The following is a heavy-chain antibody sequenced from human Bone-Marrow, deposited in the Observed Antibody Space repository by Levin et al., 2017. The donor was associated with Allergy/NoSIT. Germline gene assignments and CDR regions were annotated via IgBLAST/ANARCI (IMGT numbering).Heavy chain of an antibody. Sequence: PSETLSLTCTVSGGSINSYYWSWIRQPPGKGLEWIGFASYSGNTNYNPSLTGRVTISVDTSKNQFSLKLSSVTAADTAVYYCARGQRGYSHWGQGTLVTVSS. V-gene: IGHV4-59*01. CDR2: ASYSGNT. D-gene: IGHD5-18*01. J-gene: IGHJ4*02. CDR1: GGSINSYY. CDR3: ARGQRGYSH.